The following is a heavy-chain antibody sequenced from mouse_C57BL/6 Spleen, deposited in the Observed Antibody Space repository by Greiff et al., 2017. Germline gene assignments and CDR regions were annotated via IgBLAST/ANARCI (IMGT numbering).Heavy chain of an antibody. CDR3: TGYYYGSSLMDY. V-gene: IGHV6-3*01. CDR2: IRMKSDNYAT. D-gene: IGHD1-1*01. CDR1: GFTFSNYW. Sequence: EVKVEESGGGLVQPGGSMKLSCVASGFTFSNYWMNWVRQSPEKGLEWVAQIRMKSDNYATHYAESVKGRFTISRDDSKSSVYLQMNNLRAEDTGIYYCTGYYYGSSLMDYWGQGASVTVSS. J-gene: IGHJ4*01.